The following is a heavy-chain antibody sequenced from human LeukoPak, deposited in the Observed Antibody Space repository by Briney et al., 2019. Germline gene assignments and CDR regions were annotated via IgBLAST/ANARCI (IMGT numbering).Heavy chain of an antibody. CDR2: FSASGDTK. Sequence: PGGSLRLSCAASGFTLNSYEMNWVRQPPGRGLEWVSYFSASGDTKYYSESVEGRFSLSRDNAKNSLYLQMNTLRAEDTAVYFCAREAPFYDSSGYYYPDWLDLWGQGTLVTVSS. CDR1: GFTLNSYE. CDR3: AREAPFYDSSGYYYPDWLDL. V-gene: IGHV3-48*03. D-gene: IGHD3-22*01. J-gene: IGHJ5*02.